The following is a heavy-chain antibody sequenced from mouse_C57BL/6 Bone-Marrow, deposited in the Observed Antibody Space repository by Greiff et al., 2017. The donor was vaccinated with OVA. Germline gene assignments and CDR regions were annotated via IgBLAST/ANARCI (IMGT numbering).Heavy chain of an antibody. V-gene: IGHV5-9-1*02. D-gene: IGHD2-3*01. Sequence: EVKVVESGEGLVKPGGSLKLSCAASGFTFSSYAMSWVRQTPEKRLEWVAYISSGGDYIYYADTVKGRFTISRDNARNTLYLQMSSLKSEDTAMYYCTRDLYDGYYDYAMDYWGQGTSVTVSS. J-gene: IGHJ4*01. CDR1: GFTFSSYA. CDR2: ISSGGDYI. CDR3: TRDLYDGYYDYAMDY.